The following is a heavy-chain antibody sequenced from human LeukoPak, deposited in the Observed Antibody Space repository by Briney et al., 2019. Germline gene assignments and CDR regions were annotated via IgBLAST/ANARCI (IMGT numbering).Heavy chain of an antibody. Sequence: GGSLRLSCAASGFTFDDYAMHWVRQAPGKGLEWDSGISWNSGSIGYADSVKGRFTISRDNAKNSLYLQMNSLRAEDTALYYCARNAPVASYYYGMDVWGQGTTVTVSS. J-gene: IGHJ6*02. V-gene: IGHV3-9*01. CDR3: ARNAPVASYYYGMDV. CDR1: GFTFDDYA. D-gene: IGHD5-12*01. CDR2: ISWNSGSI.